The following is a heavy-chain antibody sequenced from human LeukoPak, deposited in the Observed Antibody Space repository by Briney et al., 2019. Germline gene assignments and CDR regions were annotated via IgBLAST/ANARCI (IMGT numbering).Heavy chain of an antibody. CDR1: GGSISSGADF. D-gene: IGHD4/OR15-4a*01. J-gene: IGHJ3*02. Sequence: SETLSLTCTVTGGSISSGADFWTWIRQHPGKGLEWIGYIYNSGDTYYNPSLKGRVTMAVDTSRNQFSLKLSSVTAADTAVYYCARDALTIAMDAFDIWGQGTMVTVSS. CDR3: ARDALTIAMDAFDI. V-gene: IGHV4-31*03. CDR2: IYNSGDT.